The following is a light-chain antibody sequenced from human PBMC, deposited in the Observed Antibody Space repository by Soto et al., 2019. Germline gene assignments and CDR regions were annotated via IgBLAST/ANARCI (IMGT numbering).Light chain of an antibody. J-gene: IGKJ1*01. CDR2: AAS. CDR1: QSISSS. Sequence: DIQMTQSPSSLSASVRDRVTITCRASQSISSSLNWYQQKPGKPPKLLIYAASSLQSGVPSRFSGSGSGTDFTLTISSLQPEDFATYYCKQSYITPRTFGQGTKVEIK. V-gene: IGKV1-39*01. CDR3: KQSYITPRT.